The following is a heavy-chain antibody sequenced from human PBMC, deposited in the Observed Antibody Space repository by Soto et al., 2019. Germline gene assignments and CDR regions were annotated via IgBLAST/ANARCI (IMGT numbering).Heavy chain of an antibody. CDR2: MSPDSGDT. V-gene: IGHV1-8*01. J-gene: IGHJ4*02. CDR1: GYTFTNYD. D-gene: IGHD3-22*01. Sequence: QVQLVQSGAEVKKPGASVKVSCKASGYTFTNYDINWVRQATGQGLEWMGWMSPDSGDTRYAQEFQGRVTMTRDTSISTAYMELSSLRSEDTAVYYCARGRRDYYDSGDWVPLAYWGQGTLVIVSS. CDR3: ARGRRDYYDSGDWVPLAY.